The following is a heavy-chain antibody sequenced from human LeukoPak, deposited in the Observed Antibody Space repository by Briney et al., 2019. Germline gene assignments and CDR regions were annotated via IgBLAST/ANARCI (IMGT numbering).Heavy chain of an antibody. CDR2: IKQDGSDK. D-gene: IGHD1-26*01. CDR1: TLTFSHYW. CDR3: ATYSGSSGSFFEY. J-gene: IGHJ4*02. Sequence: GGSLRLSCAASTLTFSHYWMYWIRQVPGKGLEWVANIKQDGSDKYYVDSVKGRFTISRDNAKNSLYLQMDSLRVEDTAVYYCATYSGSSGSFFEYWGQGTLVTVSS. V-gene: IGHV3-7*01.